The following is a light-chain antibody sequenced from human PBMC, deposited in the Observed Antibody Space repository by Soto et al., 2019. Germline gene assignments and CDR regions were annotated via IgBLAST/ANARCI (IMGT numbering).Light chain of an antibody. CDR2: AAS. J-gene: IGKJ1*01. Sequence: CRASQSISSYLNWYQQKPGKAPKLLIYAASSLQSGVPSRFSGSGSGTDFTLPISSLRPEDFATYDCQRRDSTRTFDQGTKVDIK. V-gene: IGKV1-39*01. CDR1: QSISSY. CDR3: QRRDSTRT.